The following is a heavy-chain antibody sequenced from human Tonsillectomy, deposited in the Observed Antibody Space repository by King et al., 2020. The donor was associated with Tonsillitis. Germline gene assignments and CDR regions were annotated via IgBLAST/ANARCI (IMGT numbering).Heavy chain of an antibody. CDR2: IYAGNA. CDR3: SRRLGDLNAFDI. D-gene: IGHD3-10*01. Sequence: QLQESGPGLVKPAETLSLTCTVSGGSIGNYFWSWIRQPPGKGLEWIGHIYAGNANYNPSLKSRASISLDTSRKQFSLDLSHVTAADTAIYFCSRRLGDLNAFDIWGQGPMVRVSS. CDR1: GGSIGNYF. V-gene: IGHV4-59*08. J-gene: IGHJ3*02.